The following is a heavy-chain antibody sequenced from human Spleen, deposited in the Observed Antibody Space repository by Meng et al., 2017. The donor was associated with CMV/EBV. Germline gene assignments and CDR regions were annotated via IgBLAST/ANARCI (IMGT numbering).Heavy chain of an antibody. V-gene: IGHV1-69*05. CDR1: GYTFNNYG. Sequence: SVKVSCKASGYTFNNYGISWVRQAPGQGLEWMGGIIPIFGTANYAQKFQGRVTITTDESTSTAYMELSSLRSEDTAVYYCARKSSSWSNWFDPWGQGTLVTVSS. CDR2: IIPIFGTA. CDR3: ARKSSSWSNWFDP. D-gene: IGHD6-13*01. J-gene: IGHJ5*02.